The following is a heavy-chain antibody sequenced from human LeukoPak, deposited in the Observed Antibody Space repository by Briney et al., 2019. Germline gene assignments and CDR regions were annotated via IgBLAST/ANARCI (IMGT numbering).Heavy chain of an antibody. D-gene: IGHD3-3*01. J-gene: IGHJ4*02. Sequence: PSDTLFLTCTVSDGFITNYYWSWVRQPPGKGLEFIGYVHYSGTTNYNPSLRSRVTISVDTSRNQFSLKLSSVTAPDTAVYYCARSSTIFGHFDYWGQGTLVTVSS. CDR1: DGFITNYY. CDR2: VHYSGTT. CDR3: ARSSTIFGHFDY. V-gene: IGHV4-59*08.